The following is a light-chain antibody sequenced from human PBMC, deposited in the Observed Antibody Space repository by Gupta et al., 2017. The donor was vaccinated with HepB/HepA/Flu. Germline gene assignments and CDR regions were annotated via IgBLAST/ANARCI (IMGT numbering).Light chain of an antibody. CDR2: HAS. CDR1: LSISTW. CDR3: QQYSDIAPWP. Sequence: TQMPQSPSPLSASVGARVTIPCRASLSISTWLAWYQQQTGEAPKLLIKHASTLVSGGPSRCIGSRSCTQYTPITSGLQPHDDSTYYCQQYSDIAPWPFGQGTKVEIK. J-gene: IGKJ1*01. V-gene: IGKV1-5*03.